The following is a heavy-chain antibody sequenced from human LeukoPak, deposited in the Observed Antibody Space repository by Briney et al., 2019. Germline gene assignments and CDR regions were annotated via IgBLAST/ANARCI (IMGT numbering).Heavy chain of an antibody. D-gene: IGHD2/OR15-2a*01. V-gene: IGHV3-49*03. CDR2: IRSKAYGGTT. CDR1: GFTFRDFA. Sequence: GGSLRLSCTASGFTFRDFAMSWLRQAPGKGLEWVGFIRSKAYGGTTEYAASVKGRFTISRDDSKSIAYLQMNSLKTEDTAVYYCTREEIAVFDSRGQGTLVTVSS. CDR3: TREEIAVFDS. J-gene: IGHJ5*01.